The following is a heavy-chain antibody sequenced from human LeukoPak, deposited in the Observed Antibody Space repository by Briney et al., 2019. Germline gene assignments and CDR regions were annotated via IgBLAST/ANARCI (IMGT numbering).Heavy chain of an antibody. D-gene: IGHD3-10*01. J-gene: IGHJ3*02. V-gene: IGHV1-18*01. Sequence: GASVKVSCKASGYTFSSYGITWVRQAPGQGLEWMGWISGYNDNTNYAQKLQGRVTMTTDTSASTAYMELRSLRSDDTAVYYCARGGSGSVSAFDIWGQGTMVTVSS. CDR3: ARGGSGSVSAFDI. CDR1: GYTFSSYG. CDR2: ISGYNDNT.